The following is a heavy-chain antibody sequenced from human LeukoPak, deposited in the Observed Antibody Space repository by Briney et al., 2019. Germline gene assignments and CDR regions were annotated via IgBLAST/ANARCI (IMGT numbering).Heavy chain of an antibody. V-gene: IGHV4-59*01. CDR2: IYYSGST. J-gene: IGHJ4*02. CDR3: ARGRRWLQLLLDY. CDR1: GGSISSYY. D-gene: IGHD5-24*01. Sequence: SETLSPTCTVSGGSISSYYWSWIRQPPGKGLEWIGYIYYSGSTNYNPSLKSRVTISVDTSKNQFSLKLSSVTAADTAVYYCARGRRWLQLLLDYWGQGTLVTVSS.